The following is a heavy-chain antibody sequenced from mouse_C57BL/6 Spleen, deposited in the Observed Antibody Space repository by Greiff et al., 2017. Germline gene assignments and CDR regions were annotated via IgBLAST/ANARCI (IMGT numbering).Heavy chain of an antibody. J-gene: IGHJ3*01. CDR3: ARGYDGSSYDDWFAY. V-gene: IGHV1-47*01. CDR2: FHPYNDDT. Sequence: QVQLQQSGAELVKPGASVKMSCKASGYTFTTYSIEWMKQNPGQSLEWIGNFHPYNDDTKYNEKFKGKATLTVEKSSSTAYLELSRITSDDSAVYYCARGYDGSSYDDWFAYWGQGTLVTVSA. D-gene: IGHD1-1*01. CDR1: GYTFTTYS.